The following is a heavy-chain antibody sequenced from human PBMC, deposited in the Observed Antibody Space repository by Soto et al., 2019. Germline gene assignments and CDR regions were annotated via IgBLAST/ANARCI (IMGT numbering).Heavy chain of an antibody. CDR3: ANGYYYYSSCYFLYY. CDR2: ISLDGSNK. J-gene: IGHJ4*02. D-gene: IGHD3-22*01. V-gene: IGHV3-30*18. Sequence: QVQLVESGGGVVQPGMSLRLSCAASGFSFISYGMHWVRQSPGKGLEWVAVISLDGSNKHYADSVKGRFTISSDNSKNPLYLQLNSLIAEYTSVYYCANGYYYYSSCYFLYYWGQGTLVTVSS. CDR1: GFSFISYG.